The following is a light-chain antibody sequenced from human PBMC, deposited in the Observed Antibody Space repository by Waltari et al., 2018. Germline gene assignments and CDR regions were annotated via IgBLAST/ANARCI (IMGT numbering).Light chain of an antibody. CDR3: QQLSNWPPVYT. CDR2: DAS. CDR1: QSVGIY. V-gene: IGKV3-11*01. J-gene: IGKJ2*01. Sequence: EIVLTQSPATLSLSPGERATLSCRASQSVGIYLAWYQQKPGQAPSLLIDDASNRATGIPARFSGSGSGTYFTLTISSLEPEDFAVYYCQQLSNWPPVYTFGQGTKLEIK.